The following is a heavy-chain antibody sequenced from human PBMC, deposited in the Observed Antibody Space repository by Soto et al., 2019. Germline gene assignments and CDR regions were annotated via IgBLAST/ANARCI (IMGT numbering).Heavy chain of an antibody. J-gene: IGHJ3*01. V-gene: IGHV3-30*14. D-gene: IGHD3-3*02. CDR1: GFTFSDYV. CDR3: ARVRLSIAVNDALDV. CDR2: MTYDGATE. Sequence: QVRLVESGGGVVQPGTSLRLSCAASGFTFSDYVIHWVRQAAGKGLEWVASMTYDGATEYYADSVMSRFTMSRDNSKRALSLQMNSLRPDDTAVYYCARVRLSIAVNDALDVWGQGTTVTVSS.